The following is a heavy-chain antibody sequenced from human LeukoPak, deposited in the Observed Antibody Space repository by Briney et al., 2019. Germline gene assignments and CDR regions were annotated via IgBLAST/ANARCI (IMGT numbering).Heavy chain of an antibody. Sequence: PSETLSLTCAVYGGSFSGYYWSWIRQPPGKGLEWIGEINHSGSTNYNPSLKSRVTISVDTSKNQFSLKLSPVTAADTAVYYCARGPGGAAAPGLLLRYMDVWGKGTTVTVSS. V-gene: IGHV4-34*01. CDR2: INHSGST. CDR1: GGSFSGYY. CDR3: ARGPGGAAAPGLLLRYMDV. D-gene: IGHD6-13*01. J-gene: IGHJ6*03.